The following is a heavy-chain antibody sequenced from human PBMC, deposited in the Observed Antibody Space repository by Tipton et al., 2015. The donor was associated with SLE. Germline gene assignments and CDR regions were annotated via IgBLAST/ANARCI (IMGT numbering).Heavy chain of an antibody. J-gene: IGHJ5*02. D-gene: IGHD6-13*01. Sequence: SLRLSCAASGFTFSSYAMSWVRQAPGKGLEWVSIISSSGGSTSYADSVKGRFTISRDNSKNTLYLQMNSLRAEDTAVYYCAKNLGQQLEEGDWFDHWGQGTLVTVSS. V-gene: IGHV3-23*01. CDR1: GFTFSSYA. CDR2: ISSSGGST. CDR3: AKNLGQQLEEGDWFDH.